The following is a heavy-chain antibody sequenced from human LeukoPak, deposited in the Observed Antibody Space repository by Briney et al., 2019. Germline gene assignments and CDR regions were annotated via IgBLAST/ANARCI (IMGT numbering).Heavy chain of an antibody. J-gene: IGHJ5*02. D-gene: IGHD3-10*01. V-gene: IGHV4-4*07. CDR2: IYTSGST. CDR3: ARDRGGGSGSYSINWFDP. Sequence: PSETLSLTCTVSGGSISRYYWSWIRQPAGKGLEWIGRIYTSGSTNYNPSLKSRVTMSVDTSKNQFSLKLSSVTAADTAVYYCARDRGGGSGSYSINWFDPWGQGTLVTVSS. CDR1: GGSISRYY.